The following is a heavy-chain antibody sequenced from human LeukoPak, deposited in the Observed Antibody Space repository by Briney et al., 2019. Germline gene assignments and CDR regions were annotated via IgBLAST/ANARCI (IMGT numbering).Heavy chain of an antibody. CDR1: GFIFDNFA. J-gene: IGHJ5*01. CDR2: VSFDGTNN. CDR3: ARDRNVVGADFDS. Sequence: GGSLRLSCAASGFIFDNFAIHWVRQAPGKGLGWVSIVSFDGTNNFYADSVKGRFIVSRDSSNNTVYLHMNSLRPDDTAVYFCARDRNVVGADFDSWGQGTLVTVSS. D-gene: IGHD2-15*01. V-gene: IGHV3-30*03.